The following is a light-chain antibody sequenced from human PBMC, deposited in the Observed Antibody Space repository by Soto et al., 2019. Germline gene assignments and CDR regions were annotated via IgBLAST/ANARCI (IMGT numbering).Light chain of an antibody. CDR1: QSVSSY. Sequence: EIVLTQSPATLSLSPGERATLSCRASQSVSSYFAWYQQKPGQAPNLLIYDASNRTTGIPARFSGSGSGTDVPLTISSLEPEDFAVYYCQQRSTWPVTYGQGTKVEI. J-gene: IGKJ1*01. CDR2: DAS. V-gene: IGKV3-11*01. CDR3: QQRSTWPVT.